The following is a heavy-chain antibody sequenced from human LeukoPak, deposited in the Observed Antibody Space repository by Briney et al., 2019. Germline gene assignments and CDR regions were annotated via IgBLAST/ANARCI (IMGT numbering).Heavy chain of an antibody. CDR1: GFTFSSYA. CDR3: ARNLYSSAWYYFDY. Sequence: GGSLRLSCAASGFTFSSYAMSWVRQAPGKGLEWVSAISGSGGSTYYADSVKGRFTISRDNSKNTLYLQMNSLRAEDTAWYYCARNLYSSAWYYFDYWGQGTLVTVSS. V-gene: IGHV3-23*01. D-gene: IGHD6-19*01. CDR2: ISGSGGST. J-gene: IGHJ4*02.